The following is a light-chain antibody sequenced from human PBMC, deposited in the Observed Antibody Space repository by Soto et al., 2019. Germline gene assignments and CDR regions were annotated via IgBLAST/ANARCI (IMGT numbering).Light chain of an antibody. V-gene: IGKV4-1*01. Sequence: DIVRIPSPDAVAVSLGARATINCKSSHNILYSSDNKNYLSWYQQRPGQPPKLLFYWASTRESGVPDRFSGSGSGTHFTLTITSLQAEDVAVYYCQQYYSSPPTFGQGTKVDIK. J-gene: IGKJ1*01. CDR1: HNILYSSDNKNY. CDR3: QQYYSSPPT. CDR2: WAS.